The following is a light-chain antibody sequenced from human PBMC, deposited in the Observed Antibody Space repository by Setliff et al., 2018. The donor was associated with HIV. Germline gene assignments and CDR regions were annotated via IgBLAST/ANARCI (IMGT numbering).Light chain of an antibody. V-gene: IGLV3-25*03. CDR3: QSADSSGTYVV. CDR1: ALPKQY. J-gene: IGLJ2*01. CDR2: KDS. Sequence: SYELIQTPSVSVSPGQTARITCSGDALPKQYAYWYQQKPGQAPVPVIYKDSERPSGIPERFSGSSSGTTVTLTISGVQAEGEADYYCQSADSSGTYVVFGGGTKVTVL.